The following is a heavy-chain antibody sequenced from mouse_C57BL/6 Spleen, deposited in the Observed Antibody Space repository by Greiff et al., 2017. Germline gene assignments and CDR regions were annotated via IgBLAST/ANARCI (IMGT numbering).Heavy chain of an antibody. V-gene: IGHV1-52*01. CDR3: ARGVSYYSNYLAWFCY. Sequence: VQLQQPGAELVRPGSSVKLSCKASGYTFTSYWMHWVKQRPIQGLEWIGNIDPSDSETHYNQKFKDKATFTVDKSSSTAYMQLSSLTSEDAAVYYCARGVSYYSNYLAWFCYWGQGILVT. J-gene: IGHJ3*01. CDR1: GYTFTSYW. D-gene: IGHD2-5*01. CDR2: IDPSDSET.